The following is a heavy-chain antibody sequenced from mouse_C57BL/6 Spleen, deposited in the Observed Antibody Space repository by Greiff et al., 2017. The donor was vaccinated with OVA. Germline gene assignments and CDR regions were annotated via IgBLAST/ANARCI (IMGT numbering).Heavy chain of an antibody. V-gene: IGHV1-26*01. J-gene: IGHJ2*01. CDR1: GYTFTDYY. CDR2: INPNNGGT. CDR3: ATRPY. Sequence: EVQLQQSGPELVKPGASVKTSCKASGYTFTDYYMNWVKQSHGKSLEWIGDINPNNGGTSYNQKFKGKATMTVDKSSSTAYMELRSLTSEDSAVYYCATRPYWGQGTTLTVSS.